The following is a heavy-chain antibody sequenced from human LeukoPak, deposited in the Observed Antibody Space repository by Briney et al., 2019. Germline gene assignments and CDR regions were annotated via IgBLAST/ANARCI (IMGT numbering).Heavy chain of an antibody. V-gene: IGHV4-59*08. CDR3: ARHFLSPDYYYP. D-gene: IGHD2-21*02. CDR2: IYYNGST. CDR1: GGSINNYY. J-gene: IGHJ5*02. Sequence: PSETLSLTCTVSGGSINNYYWSWIRQPPGKGLEWIGNIYYNGSTYYNPSLKSRVTISIDTAKNQFSLRLNSVAAADTAVYYCARHFLSPDYYYPWGQGTQVTVSS.